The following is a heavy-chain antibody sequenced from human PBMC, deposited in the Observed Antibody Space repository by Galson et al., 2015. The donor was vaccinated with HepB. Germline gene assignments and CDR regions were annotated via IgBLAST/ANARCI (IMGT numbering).Heavy chain of an antibody. CDR3: AKDIVVVPAAIRDHQLDDAFDI. V-gene: IGHV3-30*18. J-gene: IGHJ3*02. CDR2: ISYDGSNK. CDR1: GFTFSSYG. Sequence: SLRLSCAAYGFTFSSYGMHWVRQAPGKGLEWVAVISYDGSNKYYADSVKGRFTISRDNSKNTLYLQMNSLRAEDTAVYYCAKDIVVVPAAIRDHQLDDAFDIWGQGTMVTVSS. D-gene: IGHD2-2*01.